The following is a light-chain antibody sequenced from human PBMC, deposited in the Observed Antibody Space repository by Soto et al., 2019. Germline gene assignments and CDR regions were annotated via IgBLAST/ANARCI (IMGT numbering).Light chain of an antibody. V-gene: IGLV2-23*01. Sequence: HSALTQPASVSGSPGQSITISCTGTRSDVGSYNLVSWYQQHPGKAPKLMIYEGSKRPSGVSNRFSGSKSGNTASLTISGLQAEDEADYYCCSYAGSSTWVFGGGTQLTGL. CDR1: RSDVGSYNL. J-gene: IGLJ3*02. CDR3: CSYAGSSTWV. CDR2: EGS.